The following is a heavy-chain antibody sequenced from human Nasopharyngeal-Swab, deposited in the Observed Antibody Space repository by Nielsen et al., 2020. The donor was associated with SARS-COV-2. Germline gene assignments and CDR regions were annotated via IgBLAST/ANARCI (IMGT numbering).Heavy chain of an antibody. D-gene: IGHD3-22*01. CDR3: ARGGYYDSSGYSYFDY. CDR1: GFTFSSYW. CDR2: INSDGSST. Sequence: GESLKISCAASGFTFSSYWMHWVRQAPGKGLVWVSRINSDGSSTSYADSVKGRFTISRDNAKNTLYLQMNSLRAEDTAVYYCARGGYYDSSGYSYFDYWGQGTLVTVSS. V-gene: IGHV3-74*01. J-gene: IGHJ4*02.